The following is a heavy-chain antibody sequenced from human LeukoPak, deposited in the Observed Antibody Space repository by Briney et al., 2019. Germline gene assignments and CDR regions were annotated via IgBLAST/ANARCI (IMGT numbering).Heavy chain of an antibody. CDR2: ISAYSGNT. CDR1: GYTFTSYG. CDR3: ARGAYIVGATMIGHGPELNWFDP. J-gene: IGHJ5*02. Sequence: ASVKVSCKASGYTFTSYGISWVRQAPGQGLEWMGWISAYSGNTNYAQKLQGRVTMTTDTSTSTAYMELRSLRSDDTAVYYCARGAYIVGATMIGHGPELNWFDPWGQGTLVTVSS. D-gene: IGHD1-26*01. V-gene: IGHV1-18*01.